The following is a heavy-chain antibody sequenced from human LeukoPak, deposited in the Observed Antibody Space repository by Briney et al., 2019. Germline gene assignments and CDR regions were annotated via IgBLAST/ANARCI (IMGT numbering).Heavy chain of an antibody. D-gene: IGHD3-22*01. CDR1: GYTFTSYY. J-gene: IGHJ4*02. CDR2: INPSGGST. CDR3: ARVGLVYYDSSGSDY. Sequence: ASVNVSCKPSGYTFTSYYMHWVRPAPGQGLEWMGIINPSGGSTSYPQKFQGRVTMTRDMSTSTVYMELSSLRSEDTAVYYCARVGLVYYDSSGSDYWGQGTLVTVSS. V-gene: IGHV1-46*01.